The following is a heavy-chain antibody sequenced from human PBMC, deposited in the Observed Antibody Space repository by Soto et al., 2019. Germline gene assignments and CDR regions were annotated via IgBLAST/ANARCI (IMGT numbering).Heavy chain of an antibody. D-gene: IGHD6-19*01. CDR3: ARDEGEWLAD. V-gene: IGHV1-2*04. CDR1: GYTFTGYY. CDR2: INPNRGGT. Sequence: QVQLVQSGAEVKKPGASVKVSCKASGYTFTGYYMHWVRQAPGQGLEWMGWINPNRGGTNYAQKFQGCVNRTRDTSISTAYMKLSKMRSDDTAVYYSARDEGEWLADWGHGTLVTVSS. J-gene: IGHJ4*01.